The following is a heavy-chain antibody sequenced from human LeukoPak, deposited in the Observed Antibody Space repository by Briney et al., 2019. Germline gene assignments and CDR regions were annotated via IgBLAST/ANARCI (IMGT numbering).Heavy chain of an antibody. V-gene: IGHV4-61*05. Sequence: SETLSLTCTVSGGSISSSSYYWGWIRQPPGKGLEWIGYIYYSGSTNYNPSLKSRVTISVDTSKNQFSLKLSSVTAADTAVYYCARSVVAAPNWFDPWGQGTLVTVSS. CDR2: IYYSGST. CDR1: GGSISSSSYY. CDR3: ARSVVAAPNWFDP. D-gene: IGHD2-15*01. J-gene: IGHJ5*02.